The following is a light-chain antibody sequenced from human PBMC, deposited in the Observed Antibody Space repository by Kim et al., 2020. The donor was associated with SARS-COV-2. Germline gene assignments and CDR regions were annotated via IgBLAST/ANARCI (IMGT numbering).Light chain of an antibody. V-gene: IGKV1-39*01. CDR1: QSINNY. CDR3: QQGHSFPLT. CDR2: GAS. Sequence: AYVGDRVTITCRASQSINNYLNWYQQKPEKAPEILMYGASNLPNGVPSRFSGSGSGKHFTLTINSLQHEDSATYYCQQGHSFPLTFGGGTKVDI. J-gene: IGKJ4*01.